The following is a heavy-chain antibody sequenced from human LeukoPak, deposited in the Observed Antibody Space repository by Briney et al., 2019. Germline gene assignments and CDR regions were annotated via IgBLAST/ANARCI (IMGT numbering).Heavy chain of an antibody. Sequence: PGGSLRLSCAASGFTFSSYAMSWVRQAPGKGLEWVSAISGSGGSTYYADSVKGRFTISRDNSKNTLNLQMNSLRAEDTAVYYCAREIGQLGGAFDIWGQGTMVTVSS. V-gene: IGHV3-23*01. CDR2: ISGSGGST. CDR1: GFTFSSYA. D-gene: IGHD7-27*01. CDR3: AREIGQLGGAFDI. J-gene: IGHJ3*02.